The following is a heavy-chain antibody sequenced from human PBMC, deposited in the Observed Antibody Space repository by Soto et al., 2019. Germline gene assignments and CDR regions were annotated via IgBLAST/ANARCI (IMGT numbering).Heavy chain of an antibody. CDR3: GRGPSPRAPAGGTPYYYAMDG. D-gene: IGHD6-13*01. CDR2: MNPINGAT. Sequence: QVQLVQSGAEVKQSGASVKVSCKASGYDFTAYDINWVRQASGQGLEWMGWMNPINGATGSARRFQGRVSRTRNTATGTADLELTSLRSDDTAVYYCGRGPSPRAPAGGTPYYYAMDGWGQGTTGTVSS. CDR1: GYDFTAYD. V-gene: IGHV1-8*02. J-gene: IGHJ6*02.